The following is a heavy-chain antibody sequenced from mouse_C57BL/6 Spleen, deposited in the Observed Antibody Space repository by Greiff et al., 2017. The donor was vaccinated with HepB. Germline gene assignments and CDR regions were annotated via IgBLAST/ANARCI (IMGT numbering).Heavy chain of an antibody. D-gene: IGHD2-14*01. J-gene: IGHJ3*01. CDR3: ARPGYRGFAY. V-gene: IGHV5-17*01. CDR2: ISSGSSTI. Sequence: DVQLQESGGGLVKPGGSLKLSCAASGFTFSDYGMHWVRQAPEKGLEWVAYISSGSSTIYYADTVKGRFTISRDNAKNTLFLQMTSLRSEDTAMYYCARPGYRGFAYWGQGTLVTVSA. CDR1: GFTFSDYG.